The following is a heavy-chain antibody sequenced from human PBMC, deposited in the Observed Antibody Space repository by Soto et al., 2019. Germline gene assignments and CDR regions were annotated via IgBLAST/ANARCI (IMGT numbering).Heavy chain of an antibody. V-gene: IGHV4-4*02. Sequence: SETLSLTCGVSGGSISRRNWWSWVCQPPGKGLERLGDIYPRGSPNSHPSLKNRVPISVDKSKNQFSLKLSSGTAADTAVYYCARDSPRSYYDFWSGYYERPNWCDPWGQGTLVTVAS. CDR1: GGSISRRNW. CDR2: IYPRGSP. J-gene: IGHJ5*02. D-gene: IGHD3-3*01. CDR3: ARDSPRSYYDFWSGYYERPNWCDP.